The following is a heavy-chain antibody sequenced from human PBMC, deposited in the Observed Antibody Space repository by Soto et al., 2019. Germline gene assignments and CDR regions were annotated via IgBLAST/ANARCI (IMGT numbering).Heavy chain of an antibody. CDR2: IIPIFGTA. V-gene: IGHV1-69*13. D-gene: IGHD3-10*01. CDR3: ARTFLIRGVITDNWFDP. Sequence: ASVKVSCKASGDTFSSYAISWVRQAPGQGLEWMGGIIPIFGTANYAQNFQGRVTITADESTSTVSMELSSLRSEDTAVYYCARTFLIRGVITDNWFDPWGQGTLVTVSS. J-gene: IGHJ5*02. CDR1: GDTFSSYA.